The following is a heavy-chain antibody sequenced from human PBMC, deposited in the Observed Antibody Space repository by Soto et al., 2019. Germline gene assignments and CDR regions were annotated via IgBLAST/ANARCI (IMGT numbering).Heavy chain of an antibody. Sequence: SETLSLTCAVSGYSISSGYYWGWIRQHPGKGLEWIGYIYYSGSTYYNPSLKSRLTISADTSKNQVSLKLSSVTAADTAVYFCARDQDYDISTGYGGMDVWGQGTTVTVSS. J-gene: IGHJ6*02. CDR1: GYSISSGYY. CDR2: IYYSGST. D-gene: IGHD3-9*01. CDR3: ARDQDYDISTGYGGMDV. V-gene: IGHV4-31*11.